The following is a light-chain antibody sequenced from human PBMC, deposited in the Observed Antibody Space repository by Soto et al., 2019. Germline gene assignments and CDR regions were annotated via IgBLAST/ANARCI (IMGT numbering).Light chain of an antibody. CDR2: KVS. V-gene: IGKV2-30*02. CDR1: QSLVHSDGIAY. CDR3: MQGTHWPIT. J-gene: IGKJ5*01. Sequence: DVVMTQSPLSLPVTLGQPASISCRSNQSLVHSDGIAYFSWFQQRPGRSPRRIIYKVSNRDSGVPARFSGSGSGTDFALKISRVEAEDFGVYYCMQGTHWPITFGQGTRLEIK.